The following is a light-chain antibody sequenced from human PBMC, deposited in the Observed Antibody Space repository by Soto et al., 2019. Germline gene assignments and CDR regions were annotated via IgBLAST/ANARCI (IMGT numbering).Light chain of an antibody. CDR2: DVN. CDR1: SSDVGRYNY. CDR3: SSYTSDITQV. J-gene: IGLJ3*02. V-gene: IGLV2-14*01. Sequence: QSALTQPASVSGSPGQSITISCTGTSSDVGRYNYVSWYRQHPGTAPKLIISDVNSRPSGISNRFSGSKSGNTASLTISGLQAEDEAYYYCSSYTSDITQVFGVGTKLTVL.